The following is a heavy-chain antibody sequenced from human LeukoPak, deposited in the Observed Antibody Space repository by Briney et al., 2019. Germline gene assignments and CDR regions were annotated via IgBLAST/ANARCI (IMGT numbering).Heavy chain of an antibody. Sequence: SETLSLTCTVSGGSISSGGYYWSWIRQPPGKGLEWIGYIYHSGSTYYNPSLKSRVTISVDRSKNQFSLKLSSVTAADTAVYYCARAPVPAARVDAFDIWGQGTMVTVSS. CDR2: IYHSGST. V-gene: IGHV4-30-2*01. CDR3: ARAPVPAARVDAFDI. J-gene: IGHJ3*02. D-gene: IGHD2-2*01. CDR1: GGSISSGGYY.